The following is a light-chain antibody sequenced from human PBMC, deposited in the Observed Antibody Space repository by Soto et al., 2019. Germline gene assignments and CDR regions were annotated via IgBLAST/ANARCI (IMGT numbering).Light chain of an antibody. CDR2: GAS. CDR1: QSAGSH. J-gene: IGKJ1*01. CDR3: QDYLNWPPT. Sequence: EILLTQSPGTLTLSPGERVTLSCRASQSAGSHLAWYQQKPGQAPRLLMYGASTRATDIPARFSGSGSGTEFTLTISSLQSEDFEVYYCQDYLNWPPTFGQGTKVDIK. V-gene: IGKV3-15*01.